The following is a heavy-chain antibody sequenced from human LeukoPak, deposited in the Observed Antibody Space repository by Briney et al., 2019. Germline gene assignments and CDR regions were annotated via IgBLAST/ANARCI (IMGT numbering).Heavy chain of an antibody. CDR2: ISGSGSLT. V-gene: IGHV3-23*01. CDR1: GFTFSGYS. CDR3: AKKRIAAAGKNDFDY. D-gene: IGHD6-13*01. Sequence: PGGSLRLSCAASGFTFSGYSVSWVRQAPGRGLEWVSLISGSGSLTYYADSVKGRFTISRDNSKNTVYLQMNSLRAEDTAVYYCAKKRIAAAGKNDFDYWGQGTLVTVSS. J-gene: IGHJ4*02.